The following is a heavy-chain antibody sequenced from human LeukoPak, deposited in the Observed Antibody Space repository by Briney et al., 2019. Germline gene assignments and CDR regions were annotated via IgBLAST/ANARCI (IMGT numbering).Heavy chain of an antibody. D-gene: IGHD3-10*01. Sequence: GGSLRLSCAASGFTFSSYSMNWVRQAPGKGLEWVSSISSSSSYIYYADSVKGRFTISRDNAKNSLYLQMNSLRAEDMAVYYCARGVVRDTFPYYYYYYMDVWGKGTTVTVSS. CDR3: ARGVVRDTFPYYYYYYMDV. J-gene: IGHJ6*03. V-gene: IGHV3-21*01. CDR1: GFTFSSYS. CDR2: ISSSSSYI.